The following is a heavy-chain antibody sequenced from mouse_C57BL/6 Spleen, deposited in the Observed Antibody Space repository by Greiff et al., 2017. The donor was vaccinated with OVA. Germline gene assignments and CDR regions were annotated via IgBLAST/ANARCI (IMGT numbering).Heavy chain of an antibody. D-gene: IGHD2-12*01. CDR2: INPSNGGT. CDR1: GYTFTSYW. CDR3: ARGDGIVTWDY. Sequence: VQLQQPGTELVKPGASVKLSCKASGYTFTSYWMHWVKQRPGQGLEWIGNINPSNGGTNYNEKFKSKATLTVDKSSSTAYMQLSSLTSEEYAVDECARGDGIVTWDYWGQGTSVTVSS. V-gene: IGHV1-53*01. J-gene: IGHJ4*01.